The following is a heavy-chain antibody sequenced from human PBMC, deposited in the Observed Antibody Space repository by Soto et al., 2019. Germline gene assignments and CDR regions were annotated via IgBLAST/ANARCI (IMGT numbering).Heavy chain of an antibody. CDR2: ISYGGSNK. Sequence: QPGGSLRLSFAASGFTFSSYAMHWVRQAPGKGLEWVAVISYGGSNKYYADSVKGRFTISRDNSKNTLYLQMNSLRAEDTAVYYCARDPTPYDFWSGLGDGMDVWGQGTTVTVSS. CDR1: GFTFSSYA. V-gene: IGHV3-30-3*01. D-gene: IGHD3-3*01. CDR3: ARDPTPYDFWSGLGDGMDV. J-gene: IGHJ6*02.